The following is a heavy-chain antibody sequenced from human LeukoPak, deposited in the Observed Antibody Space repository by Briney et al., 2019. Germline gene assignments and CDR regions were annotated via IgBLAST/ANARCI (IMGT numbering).Heavy chain of an antibody. CDR2: FDPEDGET. CDR1: GYSLIELS. J-gene: IGHJ4*02. Sequence: GASVKVPCKVSGYSLIELSMHWVRQAPGKGLEWLGGFDPEDGETIYAQKFQGRVILTEDTYTDTTYMELRSLRSEDTAVYYCATYQYIWKYFDYWGQGTLLTVSS. V-gene: IGHV1-24*01. D-gene: IGHD1-1*01. CDR3: ATYQYIWKYFDY.